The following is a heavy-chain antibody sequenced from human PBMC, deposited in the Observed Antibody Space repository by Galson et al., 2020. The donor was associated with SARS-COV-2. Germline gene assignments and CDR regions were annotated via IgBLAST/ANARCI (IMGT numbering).Heavy chain of an antibody. V-gene: IGHV4-34*01. CDR2: INHSGST. Sequence: SETLSLTCAVYGGSFSGYYWSWIRQPPGKGLEWIGEINHSGSTNYNPSLKSRVTISVDTSKKQFSLKLSSVTAADTAVYYCARKKDRYQLLHWSRYYGLDVWGQGTTVTVSS. J-gene: IGHJ6*02. D-gene: IGHD2-2*01. CDR1: GGSFSGYY. CDR3: ARKKDRYQLLHWSRYYGLDV.